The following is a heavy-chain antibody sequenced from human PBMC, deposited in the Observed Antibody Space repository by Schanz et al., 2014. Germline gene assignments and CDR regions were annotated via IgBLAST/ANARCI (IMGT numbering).Heavy chain of an antibody. V-gene: IGHV3-33*06. Sequence: QVQLVESGGGVVQPGRSLRLSCAASGFTFSRYGMHWVRQAPGKGLEWVAATRYDGNNKYYVDSVKGRFTISRDNSKNTLYLQVNSLRAEDTAVYYCAKVAPAATYLDAWGLGTLVTVSS. CDR1: GFTFSRYG. D-gene: IGHD2-2*01. CDR3: AKVAPAATYLDA. J-gene: IGHJ4*02. CDR2: TRYDGNNK.